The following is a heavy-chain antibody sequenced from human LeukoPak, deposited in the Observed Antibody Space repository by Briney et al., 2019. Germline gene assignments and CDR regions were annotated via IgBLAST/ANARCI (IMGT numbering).Heavy chain of an antibody. CDR1: GFTFSSYA. D-gene: IGHD3-10*01. V-gene: IGHV3-23*01. J-gene: IGHJ4*02. CDR2: ISGSGGST. Sequence: GGSLRLSCAASGFTFSSYAMSWVRQAPGKGLEWVSAISGSGGSTYYADSVKGRFTISRDNSKNTLHLQMNSLRAEDTAVYYCAKDPLLWFGEFDYWGQGTLVTVSS. CDR3: AKDPLLWFGEFDY.